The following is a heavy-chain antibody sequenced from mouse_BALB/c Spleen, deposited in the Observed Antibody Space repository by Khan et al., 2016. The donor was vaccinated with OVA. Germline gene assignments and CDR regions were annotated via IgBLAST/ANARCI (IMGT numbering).Heavy chain of an antibody. CDR3: TIRGLYGLFTF. J-gene: IGHJ3*01. Sequence: QVQLQQSGAELAKPGASVKMSCTASGYTFTTYWIHWVKQRPGQGLEWIGYINPSTGYTEYNQKFKDKATLTTDESSSAAYLQLSSLTSEDSAVYYWTIRGLYGLFTFWGQGILVTVSA. CDR2: INPSTGYT. CDR1: GYTFTTYW. D-gene: IGHD1-1*02. V-gene: IGHV1-7*01.